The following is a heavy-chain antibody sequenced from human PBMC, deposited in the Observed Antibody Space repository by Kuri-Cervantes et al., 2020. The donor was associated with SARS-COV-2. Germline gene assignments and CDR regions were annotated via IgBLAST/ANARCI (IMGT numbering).Heavy chain of an antibody. CDR1: GFTFSSYW. CDR2: IKQDGSKK. V-gene: IGHV3-7*01. D-gene: IGHD3-3*01. J-gene: IGHJ4*02. CDR3: ARERNNYELGSDSIYYSDY. Sequence: GESLKISCAASGFTFSSYWMSWVRQAPGKGLEWVANIKQDGSKKYYVDSLKGRFTISTDNAKNSLYIQMNSLRADDTAVYYCARERNNYELGSDSIYYSDYWGKGTLVTVSS.